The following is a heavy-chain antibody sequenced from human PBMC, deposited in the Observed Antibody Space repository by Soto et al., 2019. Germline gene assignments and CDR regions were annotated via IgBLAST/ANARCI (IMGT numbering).Heavy chain of an antibody. Sequence: SETLSLTCAVYGGSFSGYYWSWIRQPPGKGLEWIGEINHSGSTNYNPSLKSRVTISVDTSKNQFSLKLSSVTAADTAVYYCARSYDFWSGYLFLDWYFDLWGRGTLVTVSS. CDR3: ARSYDFWSGYLFLDWYFDL. CDR1: GGSFSGYY. CDR2: INHSGST. D-gene: IGHD3-3*01. V-gene: IGHV4-34*01. J-gene: IGHJ2*01.